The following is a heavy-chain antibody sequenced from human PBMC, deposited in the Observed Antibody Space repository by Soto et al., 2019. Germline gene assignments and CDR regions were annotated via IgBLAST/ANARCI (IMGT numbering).Heavy chain of an antibody. D-gene: IGHD3-3*02. J-gene: IGHJ4*02. CDR2: ISGSGNNT. CDR3: AKVTVPFLEWVARYYFEY. CDR1: GFPFSNYA. V-gene: IGHV3-23*01. Sequence: EVQLLESGGGLVQPGGSLRLSCVGSGFPFSNYAMTWVRQAPGKGLEWVSVISGSGNNTYQVDAVKGRFTISRDNSKNTLYLQMSSLRAEDSAVYFCAKVTVPFLEWVARYYFEYWGQGTLVTVSS.